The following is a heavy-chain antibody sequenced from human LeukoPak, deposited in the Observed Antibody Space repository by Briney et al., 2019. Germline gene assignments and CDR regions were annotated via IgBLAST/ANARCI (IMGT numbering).Heavy chain of an antibody. D-gene: IGHD4-23*01. CDR1: GYTFTSYG. Sequence: ASVKVSCTASGYTFTSYGISWVRQAPGQGLEWMGWISAYSGNTNYAQNLQGRVTMTTDTSTSTAYLDLRSLRSDDTAVYYCARGHRDGGNSGLWFDPCGEASLVTVSS. CDR3: ARGHRDGGNSGLWFDP. CDR2: ISAYSGNT. V-gene: IGHV1-18*01. J-gene: IGHJ5*02.